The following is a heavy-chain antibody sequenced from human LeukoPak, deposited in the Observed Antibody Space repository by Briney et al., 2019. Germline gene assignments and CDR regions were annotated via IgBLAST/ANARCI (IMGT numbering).Heavy chain of an antibody. CDR3: TRGRDTGMRDKGEFDY. V-gene: IGHV4-34*01. J-gene: IGHJ4*02. CDR1: GGSFSGYY. Sequence: SETLSLTCAVYGGSFSGYYWSWIRQPPGKGLEWIGEISQSGSANYNPSLKSRVTMSLDTSKNQFSLKVSSVTAADTAVYYCTRGRDTGMRDKGEFDYWGQGNLVTVSS. D-gene: IGHD5-18*01. CDR2: ISQSGSA.